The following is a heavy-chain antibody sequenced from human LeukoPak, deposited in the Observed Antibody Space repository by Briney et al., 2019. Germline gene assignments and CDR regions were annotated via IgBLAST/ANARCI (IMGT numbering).Heavy chain of an antibody. Sequence: PSETLSLTCSVSGGSISSHYYNWIRESAGKGLEWMGRISYSGSTNYNPSLQSRVTISIDTSKNQFSLRLTSVTAADTAVYYCARRGVEMSAVRPDNWLDPWGQGTLVTVSS. CDR1: GGSISSHY. J-gene: IGHJ5*02. CDR3: ARRGVEMSAVRPDNWLDP. V-gene: IGHV4-59*08. CDR2: ISYSGST. D-gene: IGHD5-24*01.